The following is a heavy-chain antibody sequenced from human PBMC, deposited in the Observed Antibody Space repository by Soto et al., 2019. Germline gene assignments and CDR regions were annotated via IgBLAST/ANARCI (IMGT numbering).Heavy chain of an antibody. V-gene: IGHV1-69*01. CDR1: GGTFSSYA. D-gene: IGHD6-19*01. J-gene: IGHJ5*02. CDR3: ARVWGHWLGKESWFDP. CDR2: IIPIFGTA. Sequence: QVQLVQSGAEVKKPGSSVKVSCKASGGTFSSYAISWVRQAPGQGLEWMGGIIPIFGTANDAQKFQGRVTITADESTSTAYMELSSLRSEDTAEYYCARVWGHWLGKESWFDPWGQGTLVTVSS.